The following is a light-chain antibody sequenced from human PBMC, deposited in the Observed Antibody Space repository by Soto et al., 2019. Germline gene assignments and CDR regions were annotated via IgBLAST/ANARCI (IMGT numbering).Light chain of an antibody. V-gene: IGKV1-39*01. CDR2: VAS. J-gene: IGKJ4*01. CDR1: QSVGTY. Sequence: DIQMTQSPSSLSASVGDRVTITCRASQSVGTYLSWYQQKQGKAPKLLINVASTLQSGVPSRFSGSRSGTDFTLAISSLQPEDFATYYCQQSSSTPQTFGGGTRVEIK. CDR3: QQSSSTPQT.